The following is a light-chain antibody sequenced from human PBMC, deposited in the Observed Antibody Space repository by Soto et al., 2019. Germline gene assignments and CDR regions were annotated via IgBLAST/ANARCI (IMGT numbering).Light chain of an antibody. CDR3: QQSCSTPGT. V-gene: IGKV1-39*01. CDR2: ATS. CDR1: QTIAVY. Sequence: DIQMTQSPSSLSASVGDRVTITCRASQTIAVYLNWYQQKPGKAPRLLTYATSSLQGGVPSRFRGSGAGTDFTPTISSLQPEDFATYYCQQSCSTPGTFGQGTKVDIK. J-gene: IGKJ1*01.